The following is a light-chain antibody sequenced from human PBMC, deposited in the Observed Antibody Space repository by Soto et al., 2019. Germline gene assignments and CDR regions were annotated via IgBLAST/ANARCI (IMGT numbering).Light chain of an antibody. CDR3: KQYTNWPPYT. J-gene: IGKJ2*01. V-gene: IGKV3-15*01. CDR2: GSS. Sequence: EIEMTQSPATLSVSPGERATLSCRASQSVSTNLAWYQQKPGQSPRLLIYGSSSRATGIPPRFCGSGSETEFTLTIRSLQSEDFAVYYCKQYTNWPPYTFGQGTNLEIK. CDR1: QSVSTN.